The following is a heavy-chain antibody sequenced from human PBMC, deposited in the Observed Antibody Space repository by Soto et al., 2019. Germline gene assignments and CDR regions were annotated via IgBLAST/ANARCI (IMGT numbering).Heavy chain of an antibody. D-gene: IGHD3-10*01. J-gene: IGHJ6*02. CDR1: GDTFKNCV. CDR2: IIPLFGTT. CDR3: AAELGFGKLSVV. Sequence: QVQVVQSGVEVRRPGSSVKVSCKASGDTFKNCVISWVRQAPGLGLEWMGGIIPLFGTTDFAQRFQGRLTITMDESTTTAYMELSRLRSEDTATYYCAAELGFGKLSVVWGQGTTVIVSS. V-gene: IGHV1-69*01.